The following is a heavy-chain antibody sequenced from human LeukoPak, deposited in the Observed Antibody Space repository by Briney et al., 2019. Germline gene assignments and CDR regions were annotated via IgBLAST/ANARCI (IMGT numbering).Heavy chain of an antibody. CDR1: GLTVSSND. CDR2: IYTGDRT. Sequence: PGGSLRLSCAASGLTVSSNDMGWVRQAPGKALEWVSFIYTGDRTDYADSVKGRFTISRDNSKNRLYLQMDSVRAEDTAIYYCTKSGPPDPYWGQGTTATVSA. V-gene: IGHV3-53*01. CDR3: TKSGPPDPY. J-gene: IGHJ3*01. D-gene: IGHD1-14*01.